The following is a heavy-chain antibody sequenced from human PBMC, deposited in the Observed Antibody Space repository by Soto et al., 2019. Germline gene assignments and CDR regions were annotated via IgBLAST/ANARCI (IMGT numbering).Heavy chain of an antibody. Sequence: QVQLVQSGAEVKKPGTSVKVSCKASGYTFTTYDINWVRQATGQRLEWVGWMNPKSGYTGFAQNFQGRLSMTRDTSISTASMELSSLRSEDTAVYYCVRVFGSIDYWGQGTLVTVSS. V-gene: IGHV1-8*01. D-gene: IGHD3-10*02. CDR2: MNPKSGYT. J-gene: IGHJ4*02. CDR3: VRVFGSIDY. CDR1: GYTFTTYD.